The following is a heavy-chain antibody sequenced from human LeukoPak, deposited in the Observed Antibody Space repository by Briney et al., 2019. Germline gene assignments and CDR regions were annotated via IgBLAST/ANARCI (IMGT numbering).Heavy chain of an antibody. D-gene: IGHD2-2*01. CDR1: GFTFSSYA. V-gene: IGHV3-30-3*01. Sequence: GGSLRLSCAASGFTFSSYAMHWVRQAPGKGLEWVAVISYDGSNKYYADSVKGRFTISRDNSKNTLYLQMNSLRAEDTAVYYCAREGIVVVPAAWFQHWGQGTLVTVSS. J-gene: IGHJ1*01. CDR3: AREGIVVVPAAWFQH. CDR2: ISYDGSNK.